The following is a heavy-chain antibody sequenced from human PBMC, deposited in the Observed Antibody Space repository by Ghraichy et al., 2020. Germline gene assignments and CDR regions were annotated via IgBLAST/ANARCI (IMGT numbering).Heavy chain of an antibody. D-gene: IGHD6-13*01. Sequence: LSLTCAASGFTFSSYAMHWVRQAPGKGLEWVAVISYDGSNKYYADSVKGRFTISRDNSKNTLYLQMNSLRAEDTAVYYCARVPHSSSWYGRFDPWGQGTLVTVSS. V-gene: IGHV3-30-3*01. CDR3: ARVPHSSSWYGRFDP. CDR1: GFTFSSYA. J-gene: IGHJ5*02. CDR2: ISYDGSNK.